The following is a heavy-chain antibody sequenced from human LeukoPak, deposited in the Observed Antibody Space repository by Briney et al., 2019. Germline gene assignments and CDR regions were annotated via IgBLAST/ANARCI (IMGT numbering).Heavy chain of an antibody. Sequence: ASVKVSCKASGYTFTSYDINWVRQATGQGLEWMGLMNPRSGNTGYAQNFQGRVTMTRNTSITTSYMELSSLRSEDTAVYYCARASRTYYGDYLYYFDSWGQGTQVTVSS. V-gene: IGHV1-8*01. CDR1: GYTFTSYD. CDR3: ARASRTYYGDYLYYFDS. J-gene: IGHJ4*02. D-gene: IGHD4-17*01. CDR2: MNPRSGNT.